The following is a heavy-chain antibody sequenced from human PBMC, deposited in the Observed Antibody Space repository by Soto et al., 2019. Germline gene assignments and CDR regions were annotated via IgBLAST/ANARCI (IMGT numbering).Heavy chain of an antibody. CDR1: GGSIRDDTYY. CDR2: IYYSGTC. J-gene: IGHJ5*02. D-gene: IGHD2-2*01. V-gene: IGHV4-39*01. CDR3: ARLHCYSPNCVPLDP. Sequence: QLQLQESGPGLVKPSETLSLTCTVSGGSIRDDTYYWGWIRQPPGKGLEWIGSIYYSGTCSYNPSLKRRVTMSVDTSKEQLSLRLSSVTAADTAAYYCARLHCYSPNCVPLDPWGQGTLVIVSS.